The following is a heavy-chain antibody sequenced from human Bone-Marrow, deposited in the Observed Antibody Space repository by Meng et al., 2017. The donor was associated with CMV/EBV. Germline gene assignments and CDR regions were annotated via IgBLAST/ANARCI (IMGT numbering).Heavy chain of an antibody. CDR2: ISRSSTYI. Sequence: LSCAASGFTFSSYAMHWVRQAPGKGLEWVSSISRSSTYIYYADSVKGRFTISRDNAKSSLYLQVNSLRAGDTAVYYCARGAGTHNFDYWGQGTLVTVSS. V-gene: IGHV3-21*01. CDR1: GFTFSSYA. J-gene: IGHJ4*02. CDR3: ARGAGTHNFDY. D-gene: IGHD6-19*01.